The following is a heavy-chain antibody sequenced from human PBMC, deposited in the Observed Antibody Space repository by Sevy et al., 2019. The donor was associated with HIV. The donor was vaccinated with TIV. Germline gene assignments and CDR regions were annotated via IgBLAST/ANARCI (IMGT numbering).Heavy chain of an antibody. J-gene: IGHJ4*02. CDR2: ISSGSSYV. CDR1: GFTFSYYN. D-gene: IGHD3-22*01. V-gene: IGHV3-21*01. Sequence: GGSLRLSCAASGFTFSYYNMNWVRQAPGKGLEWVSSISSGSSYVYHADSVKGRFTIYRDNAKNSLYLQMNSLRTEDTAVYYCASPLHYYDSPSAYWGQGTQVTVS. CDR3: ASPLHYYDSPSAY.